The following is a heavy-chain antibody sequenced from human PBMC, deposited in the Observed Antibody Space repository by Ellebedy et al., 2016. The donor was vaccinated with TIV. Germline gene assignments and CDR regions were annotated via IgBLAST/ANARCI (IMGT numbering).Heavy chain of an antibody. CDR1: GFTFSSYA. J-gene: IGHJ4*02. Sequence: GGSLRLXXAASGFTFSSYAMHWVRQAPGKGLEWVAVISYDGSNKYYADSVKGRFTISRDNSKNTLYLQMNNLRAEDTAVYYCARDRVHYAHFDYWGQGTLVTVSS. CDR2: ISYDGSNK. D-gene: IGHD4-17*01. V-gene: IGHV3-30-3*01. CDR3: ARDRVHYAHFDY.